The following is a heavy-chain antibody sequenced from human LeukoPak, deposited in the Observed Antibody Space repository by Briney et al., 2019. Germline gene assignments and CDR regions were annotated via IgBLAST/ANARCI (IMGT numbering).Heavy chain of an antibody. CDR1: GFIFRSHG. D-gene: IGHD4-17*01. V-gene: IGHV3-48*04. Sequence: SGGSLRLSCAGSGFIFRSHGMIWVRQAPGRGLEWVSYISPGGNTIYYADSMKGRFTVSRDDAKNSLSLHMNSLRAEDTAVYYCARVRGHTVTTMYFDYWGQGTLVTVSS. J-gene: IGHJ4*02. CDR3: ARVRGHTVTTMYFDY. CDR2: ISPGGNTI.